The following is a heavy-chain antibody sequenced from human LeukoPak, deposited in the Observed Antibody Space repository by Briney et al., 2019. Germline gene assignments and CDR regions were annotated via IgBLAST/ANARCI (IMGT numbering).Heavy chain of an antibody. CDR2: VQPVGREK. Sequence: GGSLSLSCAASGFSFNRYWMSWVRPAAGKGREWVAYVQPVGREKNYGDSVKGRFTISRDTVQNSLYLGVNCLRAEGTAIYYCATIYGSIGGCYYFDYWGQETLVTVPS. CDR3: ATIYGSIGGCYYFDY. D-gene: IGHD2-15*01. CDR1: GFSFNRYW. V-gene: IGHV3-7*01. J-gene: IGHJ4*02.